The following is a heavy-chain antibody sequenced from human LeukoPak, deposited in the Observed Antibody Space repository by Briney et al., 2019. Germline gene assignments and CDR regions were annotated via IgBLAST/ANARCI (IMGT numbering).Heavy chain of an antibody. D-gene: IGHD5-12*01. J-gene: IGHJ4*02. V-gene: IGHV3-11*06. CDR2: ISSSSSDT. CDR3: ARGIEAKRRSAATCNYFDY. Sequence: GGSLRLSCAASGFTFSDYYMSWIRQAPGKGLEWVSYISSSSSDTNYVDSVKGRFTISRDNAKNSLYLQMNSLRAEDTAMYYCARGIEAKRRSAATCNYFDYWGQGTLVTVSS. CDR1: GFTFSDYY.